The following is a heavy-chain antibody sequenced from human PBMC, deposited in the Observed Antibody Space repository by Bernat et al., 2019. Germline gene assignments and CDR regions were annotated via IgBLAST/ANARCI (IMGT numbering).Heavy chain of an antibody. CDR1: GSSTSSNYY. Sequence: QVQLQESGPGLVKPSETLSLTCAVSGSSTSSNYYWGWIRQPPGKGLEWIGSVSHTGSTYYNPSLKSRVTISVVTSHIQFSLKLISVTAADTAVYYCARAVEGYSNYPRGYYYYMDVWGKGTTVTVSS. CDR2: VSHTGST. CDR3: ARAVEGYSNYPRGYYYYMDV. V-gene: IGHV4-38-2*01. D-gene: IGHD4-11*01. J-gene: IGHJ6*03.